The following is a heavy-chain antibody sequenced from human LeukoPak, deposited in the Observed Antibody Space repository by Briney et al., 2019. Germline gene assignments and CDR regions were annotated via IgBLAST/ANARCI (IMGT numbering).Heavy chain of an antibody. J-gene: IGHJ4*02. V-gene: IGHV3-30*18. Sequence: GGSLRLSCAASGFTFSSYGMHWVRQAPGKGLEWVAVISYDGSNKYYADSVKGRFTISRDNSKNTLYLQMNSLRAEDTAVYYCAKESQLVPHYFDYWGQGTLVTVSS. CDR3: AKESQLVPHYFDY. D-gene: IGHD6-13*01. CDR2: ISYDGSNK. CDR1: GFTFSSYG.